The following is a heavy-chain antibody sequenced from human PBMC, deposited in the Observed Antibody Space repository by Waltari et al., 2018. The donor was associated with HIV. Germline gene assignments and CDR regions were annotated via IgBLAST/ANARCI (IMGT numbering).Heavy chain of an antibody. CDR2: IYRGGIT. CDR1: GFNVSNHY. D-gene: IGHD6-6*01. V-gene: IGHV3-53*01. CDR3: ARDPSCSFNYGMDV. J-gene: IGHJ6*02. Sequence: EVHLVESGGDLIQPGGSLRLSCAASGFNVSNHYMSWVRQAPGKGLEWVLVIYRGGITFHVNSVKARFTISSDNSNNTVFLQMKSLRAEDTAVYYCARDPSCSFNYGMDVWGQGSTVTVSS.